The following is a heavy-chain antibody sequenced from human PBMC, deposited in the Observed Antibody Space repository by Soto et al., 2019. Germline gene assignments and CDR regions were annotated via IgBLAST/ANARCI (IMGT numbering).Heavy chain of an antibody. CDR1: GFNVSSNY. CDR2: IYTGGNT. D-gene: IGHD5-18*01. V-gene: IGHV3-53*02. J-gene: IGHJ6*02. Sequence: EVQLVETGGGLIQPGGSLRLSCAISGFNVSSNYMTWVRQAPGKGLEWVSGIYTGGNTYYADSVKGRFTISRDDSKNTLYLQMNRLRAEDTAVYYCARDQVDSNSYYYGMDVWGQGTTVTVSS. CDR3: ARDQVDSNSYYYGMDV.